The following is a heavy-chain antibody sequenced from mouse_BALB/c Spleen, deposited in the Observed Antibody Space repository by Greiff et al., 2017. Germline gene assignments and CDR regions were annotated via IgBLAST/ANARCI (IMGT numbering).Heavy chain of an antibody. D-gene: IGHD2-4*01. V-gene: IGHV1-54*01. Sequence: VQLQQSGAELVRPGTSVKVSCKASGYAFTNYLIEWVKQRPGQGLEWIGVINPGSGGTNYNEKFKGKATLTADKSSSTAYMQLSSLTSDDSAVYFCARRLFAYWGQGTLVTVSA. J-gene: IGHJ3*01. CDR1: GYAFTNYL. CDR2: INPGSGGT. CDR3: ARRLFAY.